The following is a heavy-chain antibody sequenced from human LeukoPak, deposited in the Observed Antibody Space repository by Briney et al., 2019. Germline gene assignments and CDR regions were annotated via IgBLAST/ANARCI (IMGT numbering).Heavy chain of an antibody. D-gene: IGHD3-22*01. CDR1: GGTFSSYA. CDR2: IIPIFGTA. J-gene: IGHJ4*02. V-gene: IGHV1-69*13. Sequence: SVKVSCKASGGTFSSYAISWVRQAPGQGLEWMGGIIPIFGTANYAQKFQGRVTITADESTSTAYMELSSLRSEDTAVYYCAREPYYYDSSGYSNFDYWAREPWSPSPQ. CDR3: AREPYYYDSSGYSNFDY.